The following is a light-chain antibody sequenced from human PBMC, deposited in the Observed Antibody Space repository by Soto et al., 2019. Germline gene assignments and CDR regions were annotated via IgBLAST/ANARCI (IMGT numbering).Light chain of an antibody. CDR3: MQAVYTRT. Sequence: DIVMTQSPLSLPVTPGEPASISCRSSRNLLHIDGYNYLDWYLQKPGQSPQLLIYLGSYRASGVPDRFSGSGSGTDFTLRISRVGAEDVGVYYCMQAVYTRTFGPGTKVDIK. CDR1: RNLLHIDGYNY. V-gene: IGKV2-28*01. J-gene: IGKJ1*01. CDR2: LGS.